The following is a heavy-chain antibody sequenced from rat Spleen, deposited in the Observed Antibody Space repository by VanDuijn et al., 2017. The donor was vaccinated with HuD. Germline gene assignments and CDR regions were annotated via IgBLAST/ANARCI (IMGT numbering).Heavy chain of an antibody. J-gene: IGHJ3*01. Sequence: QVQLRESGPGLVQPSQTLSLTCTVSGFSLTSYNVHWVRQPPGKGLEWMGVIWGDGSTAYNSALKSRLSISRDTSKSQVFLKMNSLQTEDTAIYFCTRDHSYWGSYYPGGFAYWGQGALVTVSS. V-gene: IGHV2-30*01. D-gene: IGHD1-12*02. CDR3: TRDHSYWGSYYPGGFAY. CDR2: IWGDGST. CDR1: GFSLTSYN.